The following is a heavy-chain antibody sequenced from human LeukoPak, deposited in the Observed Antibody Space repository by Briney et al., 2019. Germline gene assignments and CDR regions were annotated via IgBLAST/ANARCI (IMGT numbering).Heavy chain of an antibody. D-gene: IGHD3-22*01. CDR2: INPNSGGT. CDR3: ARRHYYDSSGYLSTPDAFDI. V-gene: IGHV1-2*02. Sequence: ASVKVSCKASGYTFTGYYMHWVRQAPGQGLEWMGWINPNSGGTNYAQKFQGRVTITADKSTSTAYMELSSLRSEDTAVYYCARRHYYDSSGYLSTPDAFDIWGQGTMVTVSS. J-gene: IGHJ3*02. CDR1: GYTFTGYY.